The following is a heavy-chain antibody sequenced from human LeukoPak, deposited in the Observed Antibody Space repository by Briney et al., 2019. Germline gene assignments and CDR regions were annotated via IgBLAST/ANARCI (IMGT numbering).Heavy chain of an antibody. D-gene: IGHD2-2*01. CDR3: AKRLVVVPAAMRGVVDFYY. CDR1: GFTFSSYA. CDR2: ISGSGGST. V-gene: IGHV3-23*01. Sequence: RGSLRLSCAASGFTFSSYAMSWVRQAPGKGLEWVSAISGSGGSTYYADSVKGRFTISRDNSKNTLYLQMNSLRAEDTAVYYCAKRLVVVPAAMRGVVDFYYWGQGTLVTVSS. J-gene: IGHJ4*02.